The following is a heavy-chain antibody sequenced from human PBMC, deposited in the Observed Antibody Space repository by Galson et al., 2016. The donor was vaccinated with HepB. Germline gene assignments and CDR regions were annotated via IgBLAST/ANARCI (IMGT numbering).Heavy chain of an antibody. J-gene: IGHJ6*03. CDR1: GFTFTNYW. Sequence: QSGAEVKKPGESLRISCQGFGFTFTNYWICWVRHMPGTGLAWMGRIAPGDSYTYYNPSFQGHVTISADKSHDTVYLQWSSLKASDTGTYFCARQKEALGLYSFMDVWGKGTTVTVSS. CDR3: ARQKEALGLYSFMDV. V-gene: IGHV5-10-1*01. CDR2: IAPGDSYT. D-gene: IGHD7-27*01.